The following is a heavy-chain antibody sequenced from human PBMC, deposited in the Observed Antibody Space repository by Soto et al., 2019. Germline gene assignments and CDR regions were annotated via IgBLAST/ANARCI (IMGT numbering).Heavy chain of an antibody. D-gene: IGHD3-10*01. Sequence: EVQLVESGGDLVQPGRSLRLSCAASGFNFNDYGMHWVRQAPGKGLEWVSSISWNSASIGYADSVKGRFTISRDNAKNSLYLQMNSLRAEDTALYYCAKDMENGYNPYYYYGMDVWGQGTTVTVSS. CDR2: ISWNSASI. J-gene: IGHJ6*02. CDR1: GFNFNDYG. V-gene: IGHV3-9*01. CDR3: AKDMENGYNPYYYYGMDV.